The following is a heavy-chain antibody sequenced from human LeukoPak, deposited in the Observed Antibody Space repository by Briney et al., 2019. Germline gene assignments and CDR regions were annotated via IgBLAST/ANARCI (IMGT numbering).Heavy chain of an antibody. CDR3: ARDRGGTTATTMYHYYYLDV. J-gene: IGHJ6*03. CDR1: GYTFTGYY. Sequence: ASVKVSCKASGYTFTGYYMHWVRQAPGQGLEWMGWINPNSGGTKYAQKFQGRVTMTRDTSTSTAYMELSRITSDDTAVYYCARDRGGTTATTMYHYYYLDVWGKGTTITVSS. CDR2: INPNSGGT. D-gene: IGHD1-1*01. V-gene: IGHV1-2*02.